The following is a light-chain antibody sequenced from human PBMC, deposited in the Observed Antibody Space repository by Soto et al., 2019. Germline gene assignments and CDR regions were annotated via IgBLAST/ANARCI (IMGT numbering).Light chain of an antibody. CDR3: ATWDDSLNAVV. CDR2: RNN. Sequence: QSVLTQPPSASGTPGQRVTISCSGSSSNIGSNYVYWYQQLPGTAPKLLIYRNNQRPSGVPDRFSGSKSGTSASLAISGLRSDDEADYFCATWDDSLNAVVFGGGTKLTVL. CDR1: SSNIGSNY. J-gene: IGLJ2*01. V-gene: IGLV1-47*01.